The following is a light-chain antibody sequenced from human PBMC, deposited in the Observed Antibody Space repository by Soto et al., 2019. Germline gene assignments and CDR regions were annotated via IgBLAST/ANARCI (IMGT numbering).Light chain of an antibody. CDR1: HIVLYSSDNRNNY. CDR3: MRGLQST. Sequence: IVLTQSPDSLVVSLGERATINCKSSHIVLYSSDNRNNYLDWFLQKPGQSPRLLIYRGSNRASGVPDRFSGSGSGTDFTLKISRVEAEDVGVYYCMRGLQSTFGQGTRLEIK. V-gene: IGKV2-28*01. J-gene: IGKJ5*01. CDR2: RGS.